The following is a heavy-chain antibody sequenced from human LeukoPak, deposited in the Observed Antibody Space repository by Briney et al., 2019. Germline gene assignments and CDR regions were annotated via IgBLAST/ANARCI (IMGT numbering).Heavy chain of an antibody. V-gene: IGHV4-4*07. Sequence: SETLSLTCTVSGGSISSYYWSWIRQPPGKGLEWIGRIYTSGSTNYNPSLKSRVTMSVDTSKNQFSLKLTSVTAADTAVYYCAREAAAGTFYFDYWGQGTLVTVSS. CDR1: GGSISSYY. CDR2: IYTSGST. CDR3: AREAAAGTFYFDY. D-gene: IGHD6-13*01. J-gene: IGHJ4*02.